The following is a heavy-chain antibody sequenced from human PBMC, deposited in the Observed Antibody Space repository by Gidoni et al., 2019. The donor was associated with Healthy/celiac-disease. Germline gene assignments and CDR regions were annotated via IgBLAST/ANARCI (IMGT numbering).Heavy chain of an antibody. CDR3: ATPLGGGNWTSDAFDI. J-gene: IGHJ3*02. Sequence: QVQLVQSGAEVKKPGASVKVSCKVSGYTLTELSMHWERQAPGKGLEWMGGFDPEDGETIYAQKFQGRVTMTEDTSTDTAYMELSSLRSEDTAVYYCATPLGGGNWTSDAFDIWGQGTMVTVSS. CDR1: GYTLTELS. CDR2: FDPEDGET. D-gene: IGHD1-1*01. V-gene: IGHV1-24*01.